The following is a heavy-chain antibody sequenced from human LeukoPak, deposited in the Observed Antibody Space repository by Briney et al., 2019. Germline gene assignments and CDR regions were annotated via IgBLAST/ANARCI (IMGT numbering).Heavy chain of an antibody. D-gene: IGHD6-6*01. V-gene: IGHV3-30*18. J-gene: IGHJ6*03. CDR2: ISYEGTNK. Sequence: GGSLRLSCAASGFTLEDYGVHWVRQAPGKGLEWVAVISYEGTNKYYADSVKGRFTISRDNSKNTLYLQMNSLRVEDTAVYYCSKGPHSSPLFYYMDVWGNGTTVIVSS. CDR1: GFTLEDYG. CDR3: SKGPHSSPLFYYMDV.